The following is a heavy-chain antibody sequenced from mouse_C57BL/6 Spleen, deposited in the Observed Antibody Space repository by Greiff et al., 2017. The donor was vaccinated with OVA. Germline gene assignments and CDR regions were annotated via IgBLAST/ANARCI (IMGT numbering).Heavy chain of an antibody. D-gene: IGHD3-2*02. CDR2: INPNNGGT. J-gene: IGHJ4*01. V-gene: IGHV1-18*01. CDR3: ARELRQYYYAMDY. Sequence: VQLKQSGPELVKPGASVKIPCKASGYTFTDYNMDWVKQSHGKSLEWIGDINPNNGGTIYNQKFKGKATLTVDKSSSTAYMELRSLTSEDTAVYYCARELRQYYYAMDYWGQGTSVTVSS. CDR1: GYTFTDYN.